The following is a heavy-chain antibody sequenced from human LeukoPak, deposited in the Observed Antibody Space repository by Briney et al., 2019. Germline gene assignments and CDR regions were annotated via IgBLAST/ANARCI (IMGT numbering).Heavy chain of an antibody. CDR2: INPNSGGT. V-gene: IGHV1-2*02. J-gene: IGHJ4*02. CDR3: ASGGLTWEYYFDY. CDR1: GYTFTGYY. Sequence: ASVKVSCKASGYTFTGYYIHWVRQAPGQGLEWMGWINPNSGGTNLAQDYRGRVTMTRDTSISTAYMELNSLRSDDTAVYYCASGGLTWEYYFDYWGQGTLVTVSS. D-gene: IGHD1-26*01.